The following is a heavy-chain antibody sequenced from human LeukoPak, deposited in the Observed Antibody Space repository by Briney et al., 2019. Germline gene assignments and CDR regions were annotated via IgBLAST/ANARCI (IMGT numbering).Heavy chain of an antibody. CDR2: IYYSGRT. V-gene: IGHV4-39*07. Sequence: PSETLSLTCTVSGGSISSSSYYWGWIRQPPGKGLEWIGSIYYSGRTYYNPSLKSRVTISVDTSKNQFSLKLRSVTAADTAVYYCARAIAAAEALHAFDIWGQGTMVTVSS. J-gene: IGHJ3*02. CDR3: ARAIAAAEALHAFDI. D-gene: IGHD6-13*01. CDR1: GGSISSSSYY.